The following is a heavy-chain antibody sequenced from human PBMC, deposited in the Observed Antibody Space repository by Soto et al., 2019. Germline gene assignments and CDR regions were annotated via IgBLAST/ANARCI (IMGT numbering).Heavy chain of an antibody. V-gene: IGHV4-4*07. Sequence: QVQLQESGPGLVKPLETLSLTCTVAGGVISSHHCSWIRQAAGKGLEWFGRIYTSGNTHYNPSLKSRVTVSIDTSKNQFFLTVNSVTAADSAVYYCARESGDNWDYEAYWCQGNPVTVSS. CDR3: ARESGDNWDYEAY. CDR1: GGVISSHH. D-gene: IGHD1-7*01. CDR2: IYTSGNT. J-gene: IGHJ4*02.